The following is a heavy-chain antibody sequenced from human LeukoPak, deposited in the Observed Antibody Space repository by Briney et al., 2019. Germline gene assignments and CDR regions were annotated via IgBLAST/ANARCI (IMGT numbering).Heavy chain of an antibody. CDR2: IYPGDSDT. J-gene: IGHJ4*02. D-gene: IGHD3-10*01. CDR3: ARQTRDGSGSRGYFFDF. V-gene: IGHV5-51*01. Sequence: GESLKIPCKGSGYIFTHNWLGWVRQMPGKGLEWMGIIYPGDSDTRYSPSFEGQVTISVDKSSSTAYLQWSSLKASDTAMYYCARQTRDGSGSRGYFFDFWGQGTLVTVSS. CDR1: GYIFTHNW.